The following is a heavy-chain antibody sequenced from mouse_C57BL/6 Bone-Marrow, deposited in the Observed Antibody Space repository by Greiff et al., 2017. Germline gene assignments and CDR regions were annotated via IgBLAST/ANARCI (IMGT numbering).Heavy chain of an antibody. V-gene: IGHV1-19*01. CDR3: ARYRDDGYYLYYAMDY. J-gene: IGHJ4*01. CDR2: INPYNGGT. D-gene: IGHD2-3*01. Sequence: EVQLVESGPVLVKPGASVKMSCKASGYTFTDYYMNWVKQSHGKSLEWIGVINPYNGGTSYNQKFKGKATLTVDKSSSTAYMELNSLTSEDSAVYYCARYRDDGYYLYYAMDYWGQGTSVTVSS. CDR1: GYTFTDYY.